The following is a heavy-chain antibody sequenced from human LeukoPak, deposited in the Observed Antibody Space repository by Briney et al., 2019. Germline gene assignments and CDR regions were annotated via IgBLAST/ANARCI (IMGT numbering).Heavy chain of an antibody. Sequence: PGGSLRLSCAASGFTFSSYGMHWVRQAPGKGLEWVSSIAITGDTYYLGSVEGRFTISRENAKNSLYLQMNSLRAGDTAVYYCTRGLTGGLDSWGQGTLVTVSS. D-gene: IGHD1-26*01. V-gene: IGHV3-13*04. J-gene: IGHJ5*01. CDR1: GFTFSSYG. CDR2: IAITGDT. CDR3: TRGLTGGLDS.